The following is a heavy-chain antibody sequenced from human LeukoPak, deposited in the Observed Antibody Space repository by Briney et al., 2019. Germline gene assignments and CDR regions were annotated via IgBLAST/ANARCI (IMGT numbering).Heavy chain of an antibody. J-gene: IGHJ5*01. CDR2: IKRDGNEK. V-gene: IGHV3-7*01. Sequence: AGGSLRLSCAAFGFTFSSYWMNWVRQAPGKGLEWVANIKRDGNEKNYVDSVKGRFSISRDNAKNSLYLQMDSLRAEDTAVYYCAKEGAYPIITYDSWGQGALVTVSS. CDR3: AKEGAYPIITYDS. D-gene: IGHD3-10*01. CDR1: GFTFSSYW.